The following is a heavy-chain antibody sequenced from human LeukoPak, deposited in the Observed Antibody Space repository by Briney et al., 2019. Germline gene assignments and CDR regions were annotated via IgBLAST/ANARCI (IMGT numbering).Heavy chain of an antibody. J-gene: IGHJ5*02. CDR3: ARHTDSSGWYRAWFDP. D-gene: IGHD6-19*01. V-gene: IGHV4-39*01. CDR2: MFYSGTA. CDR1: GGSISSSRHY. Sequence: SETLSLTCTVSGGSISSSRHYWGWIRQPPGKGLEWIGSMFYSGTAYYNASHKSRVTISVDTSKNQFSLKVTSVTAADTAVYYCARHTDSSGWYRAWFDPWGQGTLVTVSS.